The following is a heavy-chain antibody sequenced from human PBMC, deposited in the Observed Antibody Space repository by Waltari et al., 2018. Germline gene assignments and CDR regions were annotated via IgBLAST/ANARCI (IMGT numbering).Heavy chain of an antibody. D-gene: IGHD6-13*01. Sequence: QVQLQESGPGLVKPSETLSLTCAVSGYSISSGYYWGWIRQPPGKGLEWIGSIYHSGRTYYNPSLKSRVTISVDTSKNQFSLKLSSVTAADTAVYYCARGDSSSWYFRLYWFDPWGQGTLVTVSS. CDR2: IYHSGRT. V-gene: IGHV4-38-2*01. CDR3: ARGDSSSWYFRLYWFDP. J-gene: IGHJ5*02. CDR1: GYSISSGYY.